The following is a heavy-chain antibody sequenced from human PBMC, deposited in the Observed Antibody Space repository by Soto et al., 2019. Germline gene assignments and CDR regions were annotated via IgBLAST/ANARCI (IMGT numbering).Heavy chain of an antibody. V-gene: IGHV3-33*01. J-gene: IGHJ4*02. CDR1: GFTFSSYG. Sequence: GGSLRLSCAASGFTFSSYGMHWVRQAPGKGLEWVAVIWYDGSNKYYADSVKGRFTISRDNSKNTLYLQMNSLRAEDTAVYYCARDPLVLGSAQLVGGFDYWGQGTLVTVSS. CDR3: ARDPLVLGSAQLVGGFDY. CDR2: IWYDGSNK. D-gene: IGHD6-13*01.